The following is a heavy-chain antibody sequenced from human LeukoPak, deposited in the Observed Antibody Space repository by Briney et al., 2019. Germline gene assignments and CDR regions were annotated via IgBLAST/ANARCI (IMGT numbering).Heavy chain of an antibody. J-gene: IGHJ5*02. D-gene: IGHD3-9*01. V-gene: IGHV3-33*01. CDR1: GFTFSSYG. CDR3: AREASLVLDWLPNWFDP. CDR2: IWYDGSSK. Sequence: GGSLRLSCAASGFTFSSYGMHWVRQAPGKGLEWVAVIWYDGSSKYYADSVKGRFTISRDNSKNTLYLQMNSLRAEDTAVYYCAREASLVLDWLPNWFDPWGQGTLVTVSS.